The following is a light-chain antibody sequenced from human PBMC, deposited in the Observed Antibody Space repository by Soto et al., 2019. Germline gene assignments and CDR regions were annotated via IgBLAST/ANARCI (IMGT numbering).Light chain of an antibody. J-gene: IGKJ4*01. V-gene: IGKV1-5*03. Sequence: DIQMTQSPSTLSASVGDRVTITCRVSQSISGWLAWYQQKPGKAPKLLIYKASSLESGVPSRFSGSGSGTEFTLTISSLQPDDFATYYCQQYSSYSPLTFGGGTKVEIK. CDR1: QSISGW. CDR2: KAS. CDR3: QQYSSYSPLT.